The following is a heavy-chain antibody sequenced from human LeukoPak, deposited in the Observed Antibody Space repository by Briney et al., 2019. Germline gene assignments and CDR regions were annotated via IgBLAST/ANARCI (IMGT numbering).Heavy chain of an antibody. CDR3: AKGGLGEFTIDY. Sequence: GGSLRLSCAASGFTFDDYAMHWVRQAPGKGLEWVSGISWNSGSIGYADSVKGRFTISRDNAKNSLYLQMNSLRAEGTALYYCAKGGLGEFTIDYWGQGTLVTVSS. CDR2: ISWNSGSI. V-gene: IGHV3-9*01. CDR1: GFTFDDYA. D-gene: IGHD3-16*01. J-gene: IGHJ4*02.